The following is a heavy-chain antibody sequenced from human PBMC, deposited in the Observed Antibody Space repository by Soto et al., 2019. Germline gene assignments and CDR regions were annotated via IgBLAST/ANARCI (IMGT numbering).Heavy chain of an antibody. CDR3: AKDIGYDILTGYLDY. CDR1: GFTFDDYA. V-gene: IGHV3-43D*03. CDR2: ISWDGGST. D-gene: IGHD3-9*01. Sequence: GGSQRLSCAASGFTFDDYAMHWVRQAPGKGLEWVSLISWDGGSTYYADSVKGRFTISRDNSKNSLYLQMNSLRAEDTALYYCAKDIGYDILTGYLDYWGQGTLVTVSS. J-gene: IGHJ4*02.